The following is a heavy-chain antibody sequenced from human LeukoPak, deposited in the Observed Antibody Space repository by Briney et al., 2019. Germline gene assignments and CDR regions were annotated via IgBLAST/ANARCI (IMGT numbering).Heavy chain of an antibody. Sequence: ASVKVSCKASGNGFPYFDVNWVRQASGQGLEWIGWVNPHSDNAGYGQRFQGRVTITTDISTATVYMELSSLISDDTAVYYCTKARKATTSTDYSCFYYMDVWGQGTTVTVSS. CDR2: VNPHSDNA. CDR1: GNGFPYFD. V-gene: IGHV1-8*02. D-gene: IGHD4-11*01. J-gene: IGHJ6*02. CDR3: TKARKATTSTDYSCFYYMDV.